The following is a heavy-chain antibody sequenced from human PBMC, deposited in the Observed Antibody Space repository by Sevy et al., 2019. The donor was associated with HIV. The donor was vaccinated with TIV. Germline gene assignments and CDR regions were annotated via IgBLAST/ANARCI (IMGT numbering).Heavy chain of an antibody. CDR2: IYYSGST. J-gene: IGHJ4*02. D-gene: IGHD6-13*01. V-gene: IGHV4-39*01. CDR3: ARLNRGSSWNGSGFDY. CDR1: GGSISSSSYY. Sequence: SESLSLTCTVSGGSISSSSYYWGWIRQPPRKGLEWIGSIYYSGSTYYNPSLKSRITISVDTSKNQFSLKLSSVTAADTAVYYCARLNRGSSWNGSGFDYWGQGTLVTVSS.